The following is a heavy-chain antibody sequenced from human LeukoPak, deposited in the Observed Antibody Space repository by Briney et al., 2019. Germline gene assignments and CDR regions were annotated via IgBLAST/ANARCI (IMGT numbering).Heavy chain of an antibody. V-gene: IGHV1-69*01. Sequence: SVKVSCKASGGTFSSYAISWGRQAPGQGLEWMGGIIPIFGTANYAQKFQGRVTITADESTSTAYMELSSLRSGDTAVYYCARDFIPKILGSGSYYKTFPLGWFDPWGQGTLVTVSS. CDR1: GGTFSSYA. D-gene: IGHD3-10*01. J-gene: IGHJ5*02. CDR2: IIPIFGTA. CDR3: ARDFIPKILGSGSYYKTFPLGWFDP.